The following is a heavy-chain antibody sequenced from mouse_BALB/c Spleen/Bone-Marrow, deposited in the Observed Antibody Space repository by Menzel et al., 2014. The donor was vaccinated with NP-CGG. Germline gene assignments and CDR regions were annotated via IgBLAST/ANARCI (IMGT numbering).Heavy chain of an antibody. D-gene: IGHD1-1*01. CDR3: ARYRYYGSSGWDY. CDR2: IDPANGNT. CDR1: GFNIKDTY. V-gene: IGHV14-3*02. J-gene: IGHJ4*01. Sequence: EVQLQQSGAEPVKPGASVKLSCTASGFNIKDTYIHWVKQRPEQGLEWIGRIDPANGNTKYDPKFQGKATITADTSSNTAYLHLSSLTSEDTAVYYCARYRYYGSSGWDYWGQGTSVTVSS.